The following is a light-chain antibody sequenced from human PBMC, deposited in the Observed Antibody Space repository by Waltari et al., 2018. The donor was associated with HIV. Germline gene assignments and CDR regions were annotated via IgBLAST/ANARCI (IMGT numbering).Light chain of an antibody. Sequence: SDELTQPPSVSVSPGQTARITCSGDALTKQHTYWFQQKPGQAPVLVIYKDIERPSGIPERFSGSTSGTTVTLTIRGVQAEDEADYYCQSADSSGLYRAVFGGGTQLTVL. V-gene: IGLV3-25*03. CDR2: KDI. CDR3: QSADSSGLYRAV. CDR1: ALTKQH. J-gene: IGLJ7*01.